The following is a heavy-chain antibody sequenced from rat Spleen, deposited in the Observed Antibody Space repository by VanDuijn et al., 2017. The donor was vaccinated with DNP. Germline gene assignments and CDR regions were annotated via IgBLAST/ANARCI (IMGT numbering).Heavy chain of an antibody. J-gene: IGHJ2*01. Sequence: EVQLVESGGGLVQPGRSLKLSCAASGFTFSNYGMAWVRQAPTKGLEWVATISYDGSSTYYRDSVKGRFTISRDNAKSTLYLQIDSVRSEDTATCYCARGLCRVSAFDYWGQGVMVTVSS. CDR1: GFTFSNYG. V-gene: IGHV5-29*01. CDR3: ARGLCRVSAFDY. D-gene: IGHD3-2*01. CDR2: ISYDGSST.